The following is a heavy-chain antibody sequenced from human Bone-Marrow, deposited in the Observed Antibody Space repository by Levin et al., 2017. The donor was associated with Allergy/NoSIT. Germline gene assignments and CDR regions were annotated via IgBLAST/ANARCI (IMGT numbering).Heavy chain of an antibody. CDR1: GFTFNYYA. V-gene: IGHV3-30*04. CDR3: ATSSGWDLGGNY. J-gene: IGHJ4*02. D-gene: IGHD6-19*01. CDR2: ISSDGSTK. Sequence: PGGSLRLSCAASGFTFNYYAMHWVRQAPGKGLEWVAVISSDGSTKYYADSVKGRFTVSRDNSKNTLYLQVNSLRAEDTAVYYCATSSGWDLGGNYWGQGTLVTVSS.